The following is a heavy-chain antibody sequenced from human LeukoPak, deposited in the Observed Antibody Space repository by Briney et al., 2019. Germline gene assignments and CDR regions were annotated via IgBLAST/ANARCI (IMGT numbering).Heavy chain of an antibody. CDR3: ARDPLRERQTGYFDS. CDR1: GFALSSYA. V-gene: IGHV3-30*04. CDR2: ISYDGTNK. D-gene: IGHD1-26*01. Sequence: GGSLRLSCEASGFALSSYAMHWVRQAPGKGLEWVAVISYDGTNKYYADSVKGRFTISRDNSKNTVFLQMSSLRAEDTAVYYCARDPLRERQTGYFDSWGQGTLVTVSS. J-gene: IGHJ4*02.